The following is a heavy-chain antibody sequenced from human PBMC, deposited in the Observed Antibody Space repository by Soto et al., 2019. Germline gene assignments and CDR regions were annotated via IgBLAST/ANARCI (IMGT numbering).Heavy chain of an antibody. J-gene: IGHJ4*02. D-gene: IGHD6-19*01. V-gene: IGHV3-33*01. CDR3: ARDLLYSSGWYLDY. CDR2: IWYDGSNK. CDR1: GFTFSSYG. Sequence: ESVGGVVQPGRSLRLSCAASGFTFSSYGMHWVRQAPGKGLEWVAVIWYDGSNKYYADSVKGRFTISRDNSKNTLYLQMNSLRAEDTAVYYCARDLLYSSGWYLDYWGQGTLVTVSS.